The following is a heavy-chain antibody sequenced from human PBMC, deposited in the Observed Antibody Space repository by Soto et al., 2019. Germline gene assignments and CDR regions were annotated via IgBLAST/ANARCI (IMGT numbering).Heavy chain of an antibody. Sequence: QVQLQESGPGLVRPSQTLSLICTVSGGSINSGDSYWNWIRQHPEKGLEWIGYINYGGSTFYNPSLKSRIIISVDTSKNQFSLKLSSVTAADTAVYYCARDAPGVAPYWGQGTLVTVSS. CDR3: ARDAPGVAPY. CDR2: INYGGST. J-gene: IGHJ4*02. V-gene: IGHV4-31*03. CDR1: GGSINSGDSY. D-gene: IGHD2-15*01.